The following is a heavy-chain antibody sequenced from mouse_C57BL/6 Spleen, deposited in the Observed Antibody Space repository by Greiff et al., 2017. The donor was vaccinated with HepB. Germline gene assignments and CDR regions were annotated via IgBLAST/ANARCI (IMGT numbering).Heavy chain of an antibody. Sequence: EVQRVEAGEGLVKPGGSLKLSCAASGFTFSSYAMSWVRQTPEKRLEWVAYISSGGNYIYYADTVKGRFTISRDNARNTLHLQMSSLKSDDTAMYYCTVTAQAPWFAYWGQGTMVTVSA. CDR3: TVTAQAPWFAY. D-gene: IGHD3-2*02. J-gene: IGHJ3*01. V-gene: IGHV5-9-1*02. CDR2: ISSGGNYI. CDR1: GFTFSSYA.